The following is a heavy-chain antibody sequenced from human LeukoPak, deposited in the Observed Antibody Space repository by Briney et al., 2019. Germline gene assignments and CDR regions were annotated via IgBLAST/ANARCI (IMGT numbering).Heavy chain of an antibody. CDR1: GFTFSSCE. CDR2: ISSSGTTI. CDR3: ARVGVVVAATGNLWFDP. J-gene: IGHJ5*02. D-gene: IGHD2-15*01. Sequence: PGGSLRLSCAASGFTFSSCEMNWVRQAPGKGLEWVSYISSSGTTIYYADSVKGRFTISRDNAKNSLYLQMNSLRAEDTADYCARVGVVVAATGNLWFDPWGQGTLVTVSS. V-gene: IGHV3-48*03.